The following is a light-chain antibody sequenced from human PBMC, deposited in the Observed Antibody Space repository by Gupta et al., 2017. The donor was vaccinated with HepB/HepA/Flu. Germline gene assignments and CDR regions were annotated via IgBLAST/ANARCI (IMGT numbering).Light chain of an antibody. J-gene: IGKJ4*01. CDR1: EDISNY. V-gene: IGKV1-33*01. CDR3: QHYDILPLT. CDR2: DAS. Sequence: DIEMTQSPSSLSPSVGDSVTITCQASEDISNYLNLYQQRPGKAPKLLIYDASYLETWVPSRFSGSGFGTDITFTISSLHPEDVATYYCQHYDILPLTFGGGTKVEIK.